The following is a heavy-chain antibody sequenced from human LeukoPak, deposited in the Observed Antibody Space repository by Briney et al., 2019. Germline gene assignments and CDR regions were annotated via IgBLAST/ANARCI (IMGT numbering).Heavy chain of an antibody. CDR1: GGTFSSYA. J-gene: IGHJ4*02. V-gene: IGHV1-69*05. CDR3: ARDHDYGGNLDY. CDR2: IIPIFGTA. D-gene: IGHD4-23*01. Sequence: SVKVSCKASGGTFSSYAISLVRQAPGQGLEWMGRIIPIFGTANCAQKFQGRVTITTDESTSTAYMEMSSLRSEDTAVYYCARDHDYGGNLDYWGQGTLVTVSS.